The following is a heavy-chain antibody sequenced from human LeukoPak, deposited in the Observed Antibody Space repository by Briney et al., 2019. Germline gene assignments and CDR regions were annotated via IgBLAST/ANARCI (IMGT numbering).Heavy chain of an antibody. CDR1: GFTFSSYS. CDR3: ASGKKGRVDY. CDR2: ISSSSSTI. J-gene: IGHJ4*02. Sequence: GSLRLSCAASGFTFSSYSMNWVRQAPGKGLEWVSYISSSSSTIYYADSVKGRFTISRDNAKNSLYLQMNSLRAEDTAVYYCASGKKGRVDYWGQGTLVTVSS. D-gene: IGHD1-26*01. V-gene: IGHV3-48*01.